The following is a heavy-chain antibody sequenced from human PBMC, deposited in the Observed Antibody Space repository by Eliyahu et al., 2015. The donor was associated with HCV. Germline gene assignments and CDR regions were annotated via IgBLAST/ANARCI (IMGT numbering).Heavy chain of an antibody. CDR3: ARDPHSLDL. Sequence: EVQVVESXGGLVQPGGSLRLSCAGXGFTXSNXXMNWVRQGPGKGLEWIAXIKRSGSPIYYADSVKGRFTISRDNVKSSLYLQMNSLRDEDTAIYYCARDPHSLDLWGQGTLVTVSS. D-gene: IGHD5-18*01. J-gene: IGHJ5*02. V-gene: IGHV3-48*02. CDR1: GFTXSNXX. CDR2: IKRSGSPI.